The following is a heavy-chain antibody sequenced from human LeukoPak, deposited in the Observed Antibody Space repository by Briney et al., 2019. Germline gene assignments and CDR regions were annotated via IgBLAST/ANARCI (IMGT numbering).Heavy chain of an antibody. V-gene: IGHV3-30*02. CDR1: GFTFSSSG. D-gene: IGHD3-10*01. CDR2: VRFDGSIK. Sequence: GGSLRLSCAASGFTFSSSGMHWVRQAPGKGLEWVAYVRFDGSIKDYAHSVQGRFSISRDNSGNTVYLNMNSLRAEDTAVYYCAKDLHYGSADYWGQGTLVTVSS. J-gene: IGHJ4*02. CDR3: AKDLHYGSADY.